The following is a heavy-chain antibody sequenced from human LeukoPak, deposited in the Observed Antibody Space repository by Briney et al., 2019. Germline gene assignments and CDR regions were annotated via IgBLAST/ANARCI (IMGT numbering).Heavy chain of an antibody. J-gene: IGHJ6*04. CDR1: GFTFGSYS. CDR3: AREDFVVVVAALDV. D-gene: IGHD2-15*01. V-gene: IGHV3-21*01. CDR2: ISSSSSYI. Sequence: PGGSLRLSCAASGFTFGSYSMNWVRQAPGKGLEWVSSISSSSSYIYYADSVKGRFTISRDNAKNSLYLQMNSLRAEDTAVYYCAREDFVVVVAALDVWGKGTTVTVSS.